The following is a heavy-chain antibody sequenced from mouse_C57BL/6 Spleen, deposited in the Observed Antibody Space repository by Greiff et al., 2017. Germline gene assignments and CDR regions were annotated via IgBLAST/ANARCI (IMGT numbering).Heavy chain of an antibody. CDR2: ISYDGSN. J-gene: IGHJ2*01. Sequence: VQLQQSGPGLVKPSQSLSLTCSVTGYSITSGYYWNWIRQFPGNKLEWMGYISYDGSNNYNPSLKNRISITRDTSKNQFFLKLNSVTTEDTATYYCARSSNYGFDYWGQGTTLTVSS. CDR1: GYSITSGYY. V-gene: IGHV3-6*01. D-gene: IGHD2-5*01. CDR3: ARSSNYGFDY.